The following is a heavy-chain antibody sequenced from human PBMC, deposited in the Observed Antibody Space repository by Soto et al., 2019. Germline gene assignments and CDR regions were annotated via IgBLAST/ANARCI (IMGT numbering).Heavy chain of an antibody. V-gene: IGHV3-74*01. J-gene: IGHJ4*02. CDR3: ATAEVDY. CDR2: MTSDGRTV. Sequence: PGGSLRLSCATSGFTFGDYWMHWVRQAPGKGPEWVSRMTSDGRTVQYADSVKGRFTTSRDNAKSTLYLQMNSLRAEDTAIYYCATAEVDYWGPGTLVTVSS. CDR1: GFTFGDYW.